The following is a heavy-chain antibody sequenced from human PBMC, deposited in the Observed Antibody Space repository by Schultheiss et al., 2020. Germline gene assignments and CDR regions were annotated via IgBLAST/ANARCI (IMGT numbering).Heavy chain of an antibody. D-gene: IGHD3-10*01. Sequence: SVKVSCKASGGTFSSYAISWVRQAPGQGLEWMGIINPSGGSTSYAQKFQGRVTITADKSTSTAYMELSSLRSEDTAVYYCARGITMVRGANWFDPWGQGTLVTVSS. J-gene: IGHJ5*02. CDR3: ARGITMVRGANWFDP. CDR2: INPSGGST. CDR1: GGTFSSYA. V-gene: IGHV1-69*04.